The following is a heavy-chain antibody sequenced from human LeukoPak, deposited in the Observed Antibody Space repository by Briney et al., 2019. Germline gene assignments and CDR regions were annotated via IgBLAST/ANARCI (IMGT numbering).Heavy chain of an antibody. CDR2: IYYSGST. CDR3: ASRDIVATMADY. Sequence: SETLSLTCTVSGGSISSSSYNSGWIRQPPGKGLEWIGSIYYSGSTYYNPSLKRRVTISVDTSKNQFSLQLSSVTAADTAAYYCASRDIVATMADYWGQGTLVTVSS. CDR1: GGSISSSSYN. D-gene: IGHD5-12*01. V-gene: IGHV4-39*01. J-gene: IGHJ4*02.